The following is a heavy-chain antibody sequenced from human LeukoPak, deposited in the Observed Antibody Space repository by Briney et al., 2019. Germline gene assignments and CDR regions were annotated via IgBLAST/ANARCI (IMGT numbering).Heavy chain of an antibody. D-gene: IGHD6-19*01. CDR1: GFTVSSNY. J-gene: IGHJ4*02. CDR3: ARDGKHSSGWYGFDY. Sequence: PGGSLRLSCAASGFTVSSNYMSWVRQAPGKGLEWVSVIYSGGGTYYADSVKGRFTISRDNSKNTLYLQMNSLRAEDTAVYYCARDGKHSSGWYGFDYWGQGTLVTVSS. CDR2: IYSGGGT. V-gene: IGHV3-53*01.